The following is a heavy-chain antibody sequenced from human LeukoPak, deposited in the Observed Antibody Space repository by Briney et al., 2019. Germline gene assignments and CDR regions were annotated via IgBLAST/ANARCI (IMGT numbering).Heavy chain of an antibody. CDR1: GFTFSSYA. D-gene: IGHD6-19*01. J-gene: IGHJ5*02. CDR3: AKVSVQPGYSSGWSINWFDP. Sequence: GGSLRLSCSASGFTFSSYAMSWGRQAPGKGLEGVSAISGSGGSTYYADSVKGRFTISRDNSKSTLYLQMNSLRAEDTAVYYCAKVSVQPGYSSGWSINWFDPWGQGTLVTVSS. V-gene: IGHV3-23*01. CDR2: ISGSGGST.